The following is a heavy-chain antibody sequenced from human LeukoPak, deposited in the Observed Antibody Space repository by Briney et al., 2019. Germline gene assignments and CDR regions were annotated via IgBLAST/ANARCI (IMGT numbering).Heavy chain of an antibody. J-gene: IGHJ6*02. Sequence: GASVKVSCKASGYTFTSYYMHWVRQAPGQGLEWMGGIIPIFGTANYAQKFQGRVTITADESTSTAYMELSSLRSEDTAVYYCAREKYQLLDPFSYYYYGMDVWGQGTTVTVSS. D-gene: IGHD2-2*01. CDR3: AREKYQLLDPFSYYYYGMDV. CDR2: IIPIFGTA. V-gene: IGHV1-69*13. CDR1: GYTFTSYY.